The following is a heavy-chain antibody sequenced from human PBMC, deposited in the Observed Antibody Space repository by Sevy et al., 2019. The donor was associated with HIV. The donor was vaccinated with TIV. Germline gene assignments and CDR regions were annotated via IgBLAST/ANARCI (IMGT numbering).Heavy chain of an antibody. CDR2: ISTESTYI. V-gene: IGHV3-21*01. CDR3: ARINCTNGVCFQGYYYYAMDV. J-gene: IGHJ6*02. D-gene: IGHD2-8*01. Sequence: GGSLRLSCAASGFTFRSYSMNWVRQAPGKGLEWISSISTESTYIYYADSLKGRFTISRENAKNSLFLQMNSLRAEDMAVYYCARINCTNGVCFQGYYYYAMDVWGQGTTVTVSS. CDR1: GFTFRSYS.